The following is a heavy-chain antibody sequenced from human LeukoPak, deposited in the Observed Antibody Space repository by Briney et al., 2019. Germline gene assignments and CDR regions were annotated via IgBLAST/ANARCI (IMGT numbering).Heavy chain of an antibody. Sequence: SVKVSCKASGGTFISYAISWVRQAPGRGLEWMGGIIPIFGTANYAQKFQGRVTITADESTSTAYMELSSLRSEDTAVYYCARVHNGWGDAFDIWGQGTMVTVSS. D-gene: IGHD3-16*01. CDR1: GGTFISYA. CDR3: ARVHNGWGDAFDI. V-gene: IGHV1-69*01. CDR2: IIPIFGTA. J-gene: IGHJ3*02.